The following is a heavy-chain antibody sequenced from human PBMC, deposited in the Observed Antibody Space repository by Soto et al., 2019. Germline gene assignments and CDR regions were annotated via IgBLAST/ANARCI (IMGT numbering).Heavy chain of an antibody. CDR3: ARARNHHDYGDYVPSTASKLYYFDY. D-gene: IGHD4-17*01. CDR2: IYYSGST. CDR1: GGSISSYY. V-gene: IGHV4-59*01. J-gene: IGHJ4*02. Sequence: SETLSLTCTVSGGSISSYYWSWIRQPPGKGLEWIGYIYYSGSTNYNPSLKSRVTISVDTSKNQFSLKLSSLTAADTAVYYCARARNHHDYGDYVPSTASKLYYFDYWGQGTLVTVSS.